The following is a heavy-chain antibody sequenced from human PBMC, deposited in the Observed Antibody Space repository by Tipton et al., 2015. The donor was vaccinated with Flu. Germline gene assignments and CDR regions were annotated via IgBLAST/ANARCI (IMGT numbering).Heavy chain of an antibody. J-gene: IGHJ4*01. CDR3: ARDQRGFNRAIDY. D-gene: IGHD6-25*01. CDR1: GYTFSTYG. Sequence: QLVQSGAEVRQPGASVRVSCRASGYTFSTYGISWVRQAPGQRPEWMGWISAYSGYTNYTEKLQGRVTMTTDTSTSTVYMELRSLRSDDTALYYCARDQRGFNRAIDYWGRGSLVTVSS. V-gene: IGHV1-18*01. CDR2: ISAYSGYT.